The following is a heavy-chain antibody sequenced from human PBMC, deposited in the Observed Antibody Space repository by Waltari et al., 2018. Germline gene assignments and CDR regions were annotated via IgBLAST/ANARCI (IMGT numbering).Heavy chain of an antibody. D-gene: IGHD3-10*01. CDR1: GYTFTGYY. Sequence: QVQLVQSGAEVKKPGASVKVSCKASGYTFTGYYMHWVRQAPGQGLEWMGWINPNSGGTNDAQKFQGRVTMTRDTSISTAYMELSRLRSDDTAVYYCARGGRVLLWFGELKDWFDPWGQGTLVTVSS. CDR3: ARGGRVLLWFGELKDWFDP. V-gene: IGHV1-2*02. CDR2: INPNSGGT. J-gene: IGHJ5*02.